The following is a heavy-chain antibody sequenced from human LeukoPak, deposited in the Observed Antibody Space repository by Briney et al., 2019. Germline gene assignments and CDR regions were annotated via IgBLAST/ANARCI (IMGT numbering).Heavy chain of an antibody. J-gene: IGHJ4*02. Sequence: PGGSLRLSCAASGFTFSSYGMHWVRQAPGKGLEWAAVISYDGSNKYYADSVKGRFTISRDNSKNTLYLQMNSLRAEDTALYYCARDLQGILINSYGYYFDYWGQGTLVTVSS. D-gene: IGHD5-18*01. CDR2: ISYDGSNK. V-gene: IGHV3-30*03. CDR1: GFTFSSYG. CDR3: ARDLQGILINSYGYYFDY.